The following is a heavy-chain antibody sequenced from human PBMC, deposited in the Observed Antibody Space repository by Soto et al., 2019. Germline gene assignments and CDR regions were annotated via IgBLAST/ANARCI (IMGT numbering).Heavy chain of an antibody. J-gene: IGHJ4*02. CDR3: ATEGFSGSYLTN. V-gene: IGHV1-69*01. Sequence: QVQLVQSGPEVKKPGSSVRVSCKASGGSLSNYVIKWVRQAPGQGLEWVGGIIPLSGTTKYAQRFQGRVTITADVSTSTAYMELSSLRSEDTAVYYCATEGFSGSYLTNWGQGILVTVSS. CDR2: IIPLSGTT. D-gene: IGHD1-26*01. CDR1: GGSLSNYV.